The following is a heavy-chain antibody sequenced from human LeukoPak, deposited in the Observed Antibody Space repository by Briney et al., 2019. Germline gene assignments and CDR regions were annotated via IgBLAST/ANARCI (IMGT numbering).Heavy chain of an antibody. J-gene: IGHJ3*02. CDR3: ARESFSGWYSRDAFDI. D-gene: IGHD6-19*01. V-gene: IGHV3-66*01. CDR2: IYSGGST. CDR1: GFTVSSNY. Sequence: GGSLRLSCAASGFTVSSNYMSWVRQAPGKGLEWVSVIYSGGSTYYADSVKGRFTISRDNSKNTLYLQMNSLRAEDTAVYYCARESFSGWYSRDAFDIWGQGTMVTVSS.